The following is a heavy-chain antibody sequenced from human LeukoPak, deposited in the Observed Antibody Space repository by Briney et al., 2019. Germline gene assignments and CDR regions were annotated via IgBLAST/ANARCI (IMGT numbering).Heavy chain of an antibody. D-gene: IGHD3-22*01. V-gene: IGHV3-66*01. Sequence: GGSLRLSCAASGFTVSSNYMSRVRQAPGKGLEWVSVIYSGGSTYYADSVKGRFTISRDNSKNTLYLQMNSLRAEDTAVYYCARDRADSSGYYFPAFWGQGTLVTVSS. CDR1: GFTVSSNY. CDR2: IYSGGST. J-gene: IGHJ4*02. CDR3: ARDRADSSGYYFPAF.